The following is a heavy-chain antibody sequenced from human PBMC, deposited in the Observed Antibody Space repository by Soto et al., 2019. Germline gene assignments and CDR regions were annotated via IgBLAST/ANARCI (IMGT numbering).Heavy chain of an antibody. D-gene: IGHD1-1*01. CDR1: GASISGYY. J-gene: IGHJ5*02. CDR2: IYATGTT. V-gene: IGHV4-4*07. CDR3: VRDGTKTLRDWFDP. Sequence: SETLSLTCTVSGASISGYYWSWIRKSAGKGLEWIGRIYATGTTDYNPSLKSRVTMSVDTSKKQFSLRLRSVTAADTAVYYCVRDGTKTLRDWFDPWGQGISVTVSS.